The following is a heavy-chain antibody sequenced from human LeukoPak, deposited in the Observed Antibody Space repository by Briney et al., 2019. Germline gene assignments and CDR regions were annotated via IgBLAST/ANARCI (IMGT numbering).Heavy chain of an antibody. Sequence: GGSLRLSCAASGFTVSSNYMSWVRQAPGKGLEWVSVIYSGGSTYYADSVKGRYTISRDNSKNTLHLQMNSLRAEDTAVYYCAKDGYNYDNWFAPWGQGTLVTVSS. CDR3: AKDGYNYDNWFAP. CDR2: IYSGGST. D-gene: IGHD5-18*01. V-gene: IGHV3-53*01. J-gene: IGHJ5*02. CDR1: GFTVSSNY.